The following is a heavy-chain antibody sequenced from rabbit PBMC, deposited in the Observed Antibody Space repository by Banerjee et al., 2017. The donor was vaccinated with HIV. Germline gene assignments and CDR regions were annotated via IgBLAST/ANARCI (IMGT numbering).Heavy chain of an antibody. CDR2: INAVTGRA. V-gene: IGHV1S45*01. CDR1: GFTFSEKAV. J-gene: IGHJ4*01. Sequence: QEQLEESGGGLVKPEGSLTLTCKASGFTFSEKAVMCWVRQAPGKGLEWIACINAVTGRAVYASWAIGRFTFSKTSSTTVTLQMTSLTAADTATYFCVRDQAHMLDLWGQGTLVTVS. D-gene: IGHD1-1*01. CDR3: VRDQAHMLDL.